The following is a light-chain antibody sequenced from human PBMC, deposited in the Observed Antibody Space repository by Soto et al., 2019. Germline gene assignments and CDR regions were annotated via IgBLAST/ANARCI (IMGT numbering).Light chain of an antibody. V-gene: IGKV1-33*01. CDR1: QDISNY. Sequence: DFQMTQSPSSLSASVGDRVTITCQASQDISNYLNWYQQKPGNAPKLLIYDASNLEPGVPSRFSGRGSATYFPFAISSLQPDDIATYYRQQYDNPPLTYGGGTKVGIK. CDR3: QQYDNPPLT. J-gene: IGKJ4*01. CDR2: DAS.